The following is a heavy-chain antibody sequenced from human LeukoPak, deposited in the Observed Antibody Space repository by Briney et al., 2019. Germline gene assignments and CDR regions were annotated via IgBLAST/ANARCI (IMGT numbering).Heavy chain of an antibody. D-gene: IGHD6-6*01. Sequence: PGGSLRLSCAASGFTFSSYSMNWVRQTPGKGLEWVSSISSSSSYIYYADSVKGRFTISRDNAKNSLYLQMNGLRAEDTAVYYCARGLYSSWYYFDYWGQGTLVTVSS. CDR3: ARGLYSSWYYFDY. CDR1: GFTFSSYS. J-gene: IGHJ4*02. V-gene: IGHV3-21*01. CDR2: ISSSSSYI.